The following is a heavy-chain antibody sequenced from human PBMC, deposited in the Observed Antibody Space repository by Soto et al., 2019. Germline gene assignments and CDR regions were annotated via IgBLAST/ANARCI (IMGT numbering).Heavy chain of an antibody. D-gene: IGHD3-3*01. CDR2: INLSRCT. CDR3: VREAKYYDFWSCYRKGSGYFQH. V-gene: IGHV4-34*01. CDR1: GGSFSGYY. Sequence: TSETLSLTFAGYGGSFSGYYCSWIRHTPGQGLEWIGEINLSRCTNYNPSLKRRVTIAVDTSKTQFSLNLSSVTGAEMAVYYCVREAKYYDFWSCYRKGSGYFQHWGQGTPVTVSA. J-gene: IGHJ1*01.